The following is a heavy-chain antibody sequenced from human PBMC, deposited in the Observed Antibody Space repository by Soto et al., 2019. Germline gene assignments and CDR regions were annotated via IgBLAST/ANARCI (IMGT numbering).Heavy chain of an antibody. V-gene: IGHV1-3*01. J-gene: IGHJ4*02. CDR1: GYTFTSYA. CDR3: ARASLHLGELSLDY. Sequence: ASVKVSCKASGYTFTSYAMHWVRQAPGQRLEWMGWINAGNGNTKYSQKFQGRVTITRDTPASTAYMELSSLRSEDTAVYYCARASLHLGELSLDYWGQGTLVTVSS. CDR2: INAGNGNT. D-gene: IGHD3-16*02.